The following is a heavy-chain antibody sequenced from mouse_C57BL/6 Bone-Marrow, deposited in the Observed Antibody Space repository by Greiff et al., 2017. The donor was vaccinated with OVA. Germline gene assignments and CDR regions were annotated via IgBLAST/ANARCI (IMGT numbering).Heavy chain of an antibody. V-gene: IGHV5-15*01. CDR1: GFTFSDYG. J-gene: IGHJ3*01. CDR3: AREGHDWGFAY. CDR2: ISNLAYSI. D-gene: IGHD2-4*01. Sequence: EVKLMESGGGLVQPGGSLKLSCAASGFTFSDYGMAWVRQAPRKGPEWVAFISNLAYSIYYEDTVTGRFTISRENAKNPLYLEMSSLRSEDTAMYYCAREGHDWGFAYWGQGTLVTVSA.